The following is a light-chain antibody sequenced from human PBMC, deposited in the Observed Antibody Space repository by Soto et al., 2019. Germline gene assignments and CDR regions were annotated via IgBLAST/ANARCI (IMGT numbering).Light chain of an antibody. Sequence: QSALTQPASVSGSPGQSVTISCTGTSSYVGGYYYVSWYQQQPGKAPNLMIYDVRNRPSGVSNRFSGSKSGTTASLTISGLQAEDESDYYCNYDTPSSTDVFGTGTKLTVL. CDR3: NYDTPSSTDV. CDR2: DVR. V-gene: IGLV2-14*01. CDR1: SSYVGGYYY. J-gene: IGLJ1*01.